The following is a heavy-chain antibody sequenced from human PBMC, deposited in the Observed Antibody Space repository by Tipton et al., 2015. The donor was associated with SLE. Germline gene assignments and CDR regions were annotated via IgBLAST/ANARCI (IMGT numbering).Heavy chain of an antibody. CDR2: IYSGGDT. J-gene: IGHJ5*02. V-gene: IGHV3-53*05. Sequence: SLRLSCAASGFIVSSTYMSWVRQAPGKGLQWVSVIYSGGDTYYADSVKGRFTISRDNSKNTVYLQMNRVRSEDTAVYYCARDWFDPWGQGTLVIVSS. CDR1: GFIVSSTY. CDR3: ARDWFDP.